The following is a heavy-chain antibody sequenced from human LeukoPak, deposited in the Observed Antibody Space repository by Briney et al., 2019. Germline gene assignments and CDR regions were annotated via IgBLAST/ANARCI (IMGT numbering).Heavy chain of an antibody. CDR2: IYNSGST. J-gene: IGHJ2*01. Sequence: SETLSLTCTVSGGSISSHYRSWIRQPAGKGLEWIGRIYNSGSTDYNPSLKSRVTMSADPSKNQFSLKLSSVTAADTAVYYCARAIRAYWYFDLWGRGTLVTVSS. V-gene: IGHV4-4*07. D-gene: IGHD2-2*02. CDR1: GGSISSHY. CDR3: ARAIRAYWYFDL.